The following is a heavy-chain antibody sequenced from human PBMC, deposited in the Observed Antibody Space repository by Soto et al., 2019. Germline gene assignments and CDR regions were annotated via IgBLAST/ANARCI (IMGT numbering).Heavy chain of an antibody. CDR3: ARRGSGSYYDY. D-gene: IGHD1-26*01. CDR2: ISGSGDST. CDR1: GFTFSSYA. Sequence: EVQLLESGGGLVQPGGSLRLSCAASGFTFSSYAMRWVRQAPVKGLEWVSAISGSGDSTYYADSVKGRFTISRDNSTNTLYLQMNSLRAEDTAVYDCARRGSGSYYDYWGQGTLVTVSS. V-gene: IGHV3-23*01. J-gene: IGHJ4*02.